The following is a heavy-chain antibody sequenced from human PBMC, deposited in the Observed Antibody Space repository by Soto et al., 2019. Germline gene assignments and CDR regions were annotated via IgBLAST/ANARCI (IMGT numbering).Heavy chain of an antibody. V-gene: IGHV4-39*07. CDR2: IYYSGST. CDR3: ARHPTVTTGRWFDP. J-gene: IGHJ5*02. Sequence: SETLSLTCTVSGGSISSSSYYWGWIRQPPGKGLEWIGSIYYSGSTYYNPSLKSRVTISVDTSKNQFSLKLSSVTAADTAVYYCARHPTVTTGRWFDPWGQGTLVTVSS. CDR1: GGSISSSSYY. D-gene: IGHD4-17*01.